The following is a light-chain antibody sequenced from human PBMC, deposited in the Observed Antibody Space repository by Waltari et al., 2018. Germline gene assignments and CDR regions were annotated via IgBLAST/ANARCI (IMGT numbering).Light chain of an antibody. CDR2: DAS. CDR1: QDISNY. Sequence: DIQMTQSPSSLSASIGDRVTITCRASQDISNYCHWYHVKPGKAPKLLIYDASSLESGVPSRFSGSRSGTDFSCSISSLQPEDVGTYYCQQYETDPTFGGGTTVDIK. J-gene: IGKJ4*01. CDR3: QQYETDPT. V-gene: IGKV1-33*01.